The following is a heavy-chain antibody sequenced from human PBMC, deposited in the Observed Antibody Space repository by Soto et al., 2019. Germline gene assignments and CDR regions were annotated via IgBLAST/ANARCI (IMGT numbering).Heavy chain of an antibody. CDR3: AGDQGPNYMAV. CDR1: GSTFMASF. Sequence: QVQLVESGGGLVKPEGPRNLPWAPSGSTFMASFMSWSRQIPGKGLEWLSYISGRDGNIYYADSVRGRFTISRDNAKNSVYLQMNSLRAEDTAVYYCAGDQGPNYMAVWGKGTTVTVS. CDR2: ISGRDGNI. V-gene: IGHV3-11*01. J-gene: IGHJ6*03.